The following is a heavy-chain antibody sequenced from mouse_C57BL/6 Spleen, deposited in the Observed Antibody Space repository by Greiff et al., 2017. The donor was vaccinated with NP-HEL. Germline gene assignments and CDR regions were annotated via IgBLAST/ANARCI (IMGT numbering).Heavy chain of an antibody. J-gene: IGHJ2*01. V-gene: IGHV5-16*01. CDR3: ARYYYGSSYGFDY. Sequence: EVQVVESEGGLVQPGSSMKLSCTASGFTFSDYYMAWVRQVPEKGLEWVANINYDGSSTYYLDSLKSRFIISRDNAKNILYLQMSSLKSEDTATYYCARYYYGSSYGFDYWGQGTTLTVSS. CDR2: INYDGSST. CDR1: GFTFSDYY. D-gene: IGHD1-1*01.